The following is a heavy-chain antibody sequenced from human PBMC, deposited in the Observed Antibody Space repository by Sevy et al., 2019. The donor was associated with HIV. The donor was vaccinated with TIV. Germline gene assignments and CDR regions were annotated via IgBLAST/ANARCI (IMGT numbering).Heavy chain of an antibody. D-gene: IGHD3-16*01. Sequence: KQSQTLSLTCAISGDSVSSNSAVWNWIRQSTSRGLEWLGRTYYRSKWYNDYTVSVKSRITINPDTSKNQFSLQLNSVTPEDTAMYYSARKDDSVGSFDIWGQGTMVTVSS. V-gene: IGHV6-1*01. CDR2: TYYRSKWYN. CDR1: GDSVSSNSAV. J-gene: IGHJ3*02. CDR3: ARKDDSVGSFDI.